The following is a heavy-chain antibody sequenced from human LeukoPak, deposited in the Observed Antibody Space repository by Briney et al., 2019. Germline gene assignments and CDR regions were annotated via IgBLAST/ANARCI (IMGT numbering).Heavy chain of an antibody. J-gene: IGHJ4*02. Sequence: SETLSLTCAVYGGSFSGYYWSWIRQPPGKGLEWIGEINHSGSTNYNPSLKSRVTMSVDTSKNQFSLKLSSVTAADTAVYYCARWVDLTVYWGQGTLVTVSS. D-gene: IGHD3-9*01. V-gene: IGHV4-34*01. CDR3: ARWVDLTVY. CDR2: INHSGST. CDR1: GGSFSGYY.